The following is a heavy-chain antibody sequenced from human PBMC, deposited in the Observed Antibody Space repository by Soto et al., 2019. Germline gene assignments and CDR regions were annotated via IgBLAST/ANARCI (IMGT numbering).Heavy chain of an antibody. CDR2: INHSGVT. V-gene: IGHV4-34*01. Sequence: SETLSLTCAVYGGSFSGYYWRWIRQPPGKGLEWIGEINHSGVTNYKPSLKRRVTISVDTSKNQFSLQLKSVTAADTALYYCARLSGSYYYAMDVWGQGSTATSP. D-gene: IGHD6-19*01. CDR3: ARLSGSYYYAMDV. CDR1: GGSFSGYY. J-gene: IGHJ6*02.